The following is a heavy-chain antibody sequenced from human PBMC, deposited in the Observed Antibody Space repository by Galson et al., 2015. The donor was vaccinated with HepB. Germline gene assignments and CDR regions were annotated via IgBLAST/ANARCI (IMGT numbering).Heavy chain of an antibody. CDR1: GFTFSGSA. V-gene: IGHV3-73*01. CDR2: IRSKANSYAT. CDR3: TTQRPPCSGGSCYSSPEVDY. Sequence: SLRLSCAASGFTFSGSAMHWVRQASGKGLEWVGRIRSKANSYATAYAASVKGRFTISRDDSKNTAYLQMNSLKTEDTAVYYCTTQRPPCSGGSCYSSPEVDYWGQGTLVTVSS. D-gene: IGHD2-15*01. J-gene: IGHJ4*02.